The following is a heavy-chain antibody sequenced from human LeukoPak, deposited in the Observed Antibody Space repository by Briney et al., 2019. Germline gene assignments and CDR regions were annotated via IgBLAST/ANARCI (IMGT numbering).Heavy chain of an antibody. CDR2: ISSSGSTI. J-gene: IGHJ4*02. Sequence: HAGGSLRLSCAASGFTFSSYAMSWVRQAPGKGLEWVSYISSSGSTIYYADSVKGRFTISRDNAKNSLYLQMNSLRAEDTAVYYCARDVGLQYDFDYWGQGTLVTVSS. V-gene: IGHV3-48*04. CDR1: GFTFSSYA. CDR3: ARDVGLQYDFDY. D-gene: IGHD4-11*01.